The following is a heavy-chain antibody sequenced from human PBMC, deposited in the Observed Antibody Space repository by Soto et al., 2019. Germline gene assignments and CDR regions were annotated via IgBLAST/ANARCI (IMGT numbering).Heavy chain of an antibody. CDR3: ARSYGSCIVF. CDR1: GGSISSYY. Sequence: SETLSLTCTVAGGSISSYYWSWIRQPPGKGLEWIGYIYDSGSTNCDPSLESRVTISVDTSKNQFSLKLSSVTAADTVFYYCARSYGSCIVFSGQGTLLPVS. D-gene: IGHD5-18*01. CDR2: IYDSGST. V-gene: IGHV4-59*08. J-gene: IGHJ4*02.